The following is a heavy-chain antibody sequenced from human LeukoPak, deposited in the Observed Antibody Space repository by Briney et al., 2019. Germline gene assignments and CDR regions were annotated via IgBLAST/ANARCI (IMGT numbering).Heavy chain of an antibody. CDR3: ARGRFELGGHLHP. D-gene: IGHD3-16*01. CDR1: GGSISPYY. CDR2: INHSGST. V-gene: IGHV4-34*01. Sequence: SETLSLTCTVSGGSISPYYWSWIRQPPGRGLEWIGEINHSGSTNYNPSLKSRVTISVDTSKNQFSLKLSSVTAADTAVYYCARGRFELGGHLHPWGQGTLVTVSS. J-gene: IGHJ5*02.